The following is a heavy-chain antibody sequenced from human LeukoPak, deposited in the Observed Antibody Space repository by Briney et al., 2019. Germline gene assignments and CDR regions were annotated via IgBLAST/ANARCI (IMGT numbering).Heavy chain of an antibody. J-gene: IGHJ4*02. V-gene: IGHV3-30*03. CDR3: TTTPRGIG. D-gene: IGHD4-23*01. Sequence: PGGSLRLSCAASGFTFSTYGMHWVRQAPGKGLEWVAVISYDGSNKYYADSVKGRFTISRDDSKNTLFLQMSSLRPEDTAVYYCTTTPRGIGWGQGTLVTVSS. CDR2: ISYDGSNK. CDR1: GFTFSTYG.